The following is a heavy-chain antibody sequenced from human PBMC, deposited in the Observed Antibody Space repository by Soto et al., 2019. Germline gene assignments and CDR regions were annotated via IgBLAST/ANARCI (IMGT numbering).Heavy chain of an antibody. V-gene: IGHV3-23*01. CDR1: GFTFSSYA. J-gene: IGHJ4*02. D-gene: IGHD3-3*01. CDR3: AENAPAYDFWSGSPVDY. Sequence: DVELLESGGGLVQPGGSLRLSCAASGFTFSSYAMSWVRQAPGKGLEWVTAISGSGGSTYYADSVKGRFTISRDNSKNTLYLQMNSLRAEDTAVYYCAENAPAYDFWSGSPVDYWGQGTLVTVSS. CDR2: ISGSGGST.